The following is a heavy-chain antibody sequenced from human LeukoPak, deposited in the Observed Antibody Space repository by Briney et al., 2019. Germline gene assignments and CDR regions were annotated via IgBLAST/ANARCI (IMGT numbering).Heavy chain of an antibody. Sequence: PSETLSLTCAVSGGSISSSHWWGWVRQPPGKGLEWIGEIYHSGSTNYNPSLKSRVTISVDKSKNQFSLKLSSVTAADTAVYYCAREVAARPFYYYYFMDVWGKGTTVTVSS. V-gene: IGHV4-4*02. CDR2: IYHSGST. CDR1: GGSISSSHW. D-gene: IGHD6-6*01. CDR3: AREVAARPFYYYYFMDV. J-gene: IGHJ6*03.